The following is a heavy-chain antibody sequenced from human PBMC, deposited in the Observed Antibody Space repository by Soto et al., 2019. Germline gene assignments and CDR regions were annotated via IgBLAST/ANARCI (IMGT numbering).Heavy chain of an antibody. V-gene: IGHV4-30-4*01. CDR2: IYYSGST. CDR1: GGTIRSGDYY. D-gene: IGHD2-21*01. CDR3: ARVSAGGSGDYYVLAVFYS. J-gene: IGHJ3*02. Sequence: SENLSLTCTVSGGTIRSGDYYWSWIRQPPGKGLEWIGYIYYSGSTYYNPSLKSRVTISVDTSKNQFSLKLSSVTAADTAVYYCARVSAGGSGDYYVLAVFYSCGQGTMVTVSS.